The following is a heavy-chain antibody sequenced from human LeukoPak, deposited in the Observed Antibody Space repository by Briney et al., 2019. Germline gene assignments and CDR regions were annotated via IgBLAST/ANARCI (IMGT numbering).Heavy chain of an antibody. CDR2: ISAYNGNT. J-gene: IGHJ4*02. V-gene: IGHV1-18*01. Sequence: ASVKVSCKASGYTFTSYGISWVRQAPGQGLEWMGWISAYNGNTNYAQKLQGRVTMTTDTSTSTAYMELRSLRSEDTAVYYCARSLSRMVRGFVTNYWGQGTLVTVSS. CDR3: ARSLSRMVRGFVTNY. D-gene: IGHD3-10*01. CDR1: GYTFTSYG.